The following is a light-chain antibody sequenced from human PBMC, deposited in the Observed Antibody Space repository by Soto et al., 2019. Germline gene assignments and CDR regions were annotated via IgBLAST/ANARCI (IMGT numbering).Light chain of an antibody. CDR1: QSLLHSNGYNY. J-gene: IGKJ1*01. V-gene: IGKV2-28*01. CDR3: MQALQSPRT. Sequence: DIVMTQSPLSLTVTPGEPASISCRSSQSLLHSNGYNYLDWYLQKPGQSPQLLIYLGSNRSSGVPDRFSGSGSGTDLTLKISRVEAEDVGVYYCMQALQSPRTFGQGTKVEIK. CDR2: LGS.